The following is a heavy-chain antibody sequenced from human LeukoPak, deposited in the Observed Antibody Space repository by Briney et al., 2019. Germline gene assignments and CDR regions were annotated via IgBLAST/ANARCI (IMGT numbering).Heavy chain of an antibody. D-gene: IGHD7-27*01. CDR3: ARDGDAGAFDI. J-gene: IGHJ3*02. CDR1: GFTLTGYY. CDR2: INPNSGGT. Sequence: ASVKVSCTASGFTLTGYYMHWVRQAPGQGLEWMGWINPNSGGTNYAQKFQGRVTMTRDTSISTAYMELSRLRSDDTAVYYCARDGDAGAFDIWGQGTMVTVSS. V-gene: IGHV1-2*02.